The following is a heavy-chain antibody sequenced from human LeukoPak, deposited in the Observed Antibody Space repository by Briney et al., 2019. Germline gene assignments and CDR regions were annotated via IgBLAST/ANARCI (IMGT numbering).Heavy chain of an antibody. V-gene: IGHV1-18*01. CDR1: GGTFSSYA. D-gene: IGHD5-12*01. Sequence: ASVKVSCKASGGTFSSYAISWVRQAPGQGLEWMGWISAYNGNANYAQKLQGRVTMTTDTSTSTAYMELRSLRSDDTAVYYCARGVGGYDSAFFDYWGQGTLVTVSS. CDR2: ISAYNGNA. J-gene: IGHJ4*02. CDR3: ARGVGGYDSAFFDY.